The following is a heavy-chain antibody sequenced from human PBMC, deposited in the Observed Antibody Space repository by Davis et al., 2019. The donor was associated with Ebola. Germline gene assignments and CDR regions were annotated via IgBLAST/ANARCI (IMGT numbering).Heavy chain of an antibody. J-gene: IGHJ6*03. CDR1: GYSFTSYW. D-gene: IGHD3-10*01. V-gene: IGHV5-51*01. Sequence: GESLKISCKGSGYSFTSYWIGWVRQMPGKGLEWMGIIYPGDSDTRYSPSFQGQVTISADKSISTAYLQWSSLKASDTAMYYCARLSEYGSGSYLYYYYYMDVWGKGTTVTVSS. CDR2: IYPGDSDT. CDR3: ARLSEYGSGSYLYYYYYMDV.